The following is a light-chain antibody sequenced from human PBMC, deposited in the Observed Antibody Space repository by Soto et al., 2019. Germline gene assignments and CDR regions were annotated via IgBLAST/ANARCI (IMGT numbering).Light chain of an antibody. J-gene: IGKJ3*01. V-gene: IGKV3-20*01. CDR2: GAS. CDR3: EQYGGSPL. Sequence: EIVLTQSPGTLSLSPGERATLSCRASQSVRSSYLAWYQQKPGQAPRLLIYGASSRATGIPDRFSGSGSGTDFTLTISRLETEDFAVYYWEQYGGSPLFGPGTKVYIK. CDR1: QSVRSSY.